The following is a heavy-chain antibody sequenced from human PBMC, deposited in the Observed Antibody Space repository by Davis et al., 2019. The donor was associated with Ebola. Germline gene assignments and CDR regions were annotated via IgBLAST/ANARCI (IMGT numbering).Heavy chain of an antibody. D-gene: IGHD2-8*01. J-gene: IGHJ5*02. V-gene: IGHV1-69*13. CDR2: IIPIFGTA. CDR1: GGTFSSYA. Sequence: SVKVSCKASGGTFSSYAISWVRQAPGQGLEWMGGIIPIFGTANYAQKFQGRVTITADESTSTAYMELSSLRSEDTAVYYCARARLGYCTNGVCYRNWFDPWGQGTLVTVSS. CDR3: ARARLGYCTNGVCYRNWFDP.